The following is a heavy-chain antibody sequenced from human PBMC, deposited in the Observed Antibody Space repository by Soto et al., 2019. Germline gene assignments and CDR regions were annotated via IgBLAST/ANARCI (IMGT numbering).Heavy chain of an antibody. CDR1: GYTFTGYY. J-gene: IGHJ6*03. CDR3: ARAGNIVATASHYYMAV. CDR2: INPNSGGT. V-gene: IGHV1-2*04. D-gene: IGHD5-12*01. Sequence: ASVKVSCKASGYTFTGYYTHWVRQAPGQGLEWMGWINPNSGGTNYAQKFQGWVTMTRDTSISTAYMELSRLRSDDTAVYYCARAGNIVATASHYYMAVWGKGTTVTVSS.